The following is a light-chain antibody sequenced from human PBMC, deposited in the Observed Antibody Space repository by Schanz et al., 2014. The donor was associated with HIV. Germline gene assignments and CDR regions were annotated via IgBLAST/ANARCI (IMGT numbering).Light chain of an antibody. V-gene: IGKV1-17*01. CDR2: AAS. CDR3: LQYHAYPWT. Sequence: DIQMTQSPSSLSASVGDRVTITCRASQSISSYLNWYQQKPGKAPKLLIYAASSLQSGVPSRFSGSGSETEFTLTISSLQPEDFAIYYCLQYHAYPWTFGQGTKVDVK. CDR1: QSISSY. J-gene: IGKJ1*01.